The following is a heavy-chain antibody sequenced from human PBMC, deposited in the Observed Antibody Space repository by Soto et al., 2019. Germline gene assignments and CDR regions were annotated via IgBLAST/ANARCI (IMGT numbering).Heavy chain of an antibody. CDR1: GFTFSNAW. V-gene: IGHV3-15*01. J-gene: IGHJ4*02. CDR2: LKSKTDGGTT. Sequence: EVQLVESGGGLVKPGGSLRLSCAASGFTFSNAWMSWVRQAPGKWLEWVGRLKSKTDGGTTDYAAPVIGRFTISRDDSKNTLYLQMNSLKTEDTAVYYCTTDISTTVVTPIDYWGQGTLVTVSS. D-gene: IGHD4-17*01. CDR3: TTDISTTVVTPIDY.